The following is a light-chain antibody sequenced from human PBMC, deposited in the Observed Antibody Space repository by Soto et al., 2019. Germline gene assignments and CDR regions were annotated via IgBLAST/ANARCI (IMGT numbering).Light chain of an antibody. CDR3: QQYNTWPPNT. V-gene: IGKV3-15*01. CDR1: QSVSSN. J-gene: IGKJ2*01. Sequence: EIVMTQSPATLSLSPGERVTLSCRASQSVSSNLSWYQQRPGQAPRLLIYGTSTRATGIPGRFSGSGSGTEFTLTISSLQSEDFAVYYCQQYNTWPPNTFGQGTKLEIK. CDR2: GTS.